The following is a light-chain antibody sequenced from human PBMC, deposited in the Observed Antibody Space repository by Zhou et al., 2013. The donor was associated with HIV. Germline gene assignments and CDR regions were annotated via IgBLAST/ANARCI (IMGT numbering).Light chain of an antibody. J-gene: IGKJ4*01. CDR1: QSVSRN. V-gene: IGKV3-15*01. CDR3: QQYDNWPPLT. Sequence: EILMTQSPATLSVSPGERATLSCRASQSVSRNLAWYQQKPGRAPRLLIYGASTRATDIPARFSGSGSGTEFTLTISSLQSEDFAVYYCQQYDNWPPLTFGGGTKVEIK. CDR2: GAS.